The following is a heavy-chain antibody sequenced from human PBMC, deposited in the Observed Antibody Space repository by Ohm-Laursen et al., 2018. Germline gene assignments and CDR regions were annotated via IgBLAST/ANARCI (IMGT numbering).Heavy chain of an antibody. J-gene: IGHJ6*02. Sequence: SLRLSCTASGFTFGEYAMNWVRQAPGKGLEWVSGISWNSGNRGYADSVKGRFTISRDNAKNSLYLQMNSLRAEDTALYYCAKGGGEAYYYYGMDVWGQGTTVTVSS. CDR3: AKGGGEAYYYYGMDV. V-gene: IGHV3-9*01. CDR2: ISWNSGNR. D-gene: IGHD3-10*01. CDR1: GFTFGEYA.